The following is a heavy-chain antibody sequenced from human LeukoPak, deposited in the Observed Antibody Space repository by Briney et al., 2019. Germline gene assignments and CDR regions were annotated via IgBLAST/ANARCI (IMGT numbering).Heavy chain of an antibody. Sequence: SETLSLTCTVSGGSISSYYWSWIRQPAGKGLEWIGRIYTSGSTNYNPSLKSRVTMSVDTSKNQFSLKLSSVTAADTAVYYCAREYVWGSYRHFDYWGQGTLVTVSS. CDR1: GGSISSYY. CDR3: AREYVWGSYRHFDY. V-gene: IGHV4-4*07. D-gene: IGHD3-16*02. J-gene: IGHJ4*02. CDR2: IYTSGST.